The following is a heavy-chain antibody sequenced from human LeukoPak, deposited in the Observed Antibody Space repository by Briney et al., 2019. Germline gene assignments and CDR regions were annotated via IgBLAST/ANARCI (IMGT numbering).Heavy chain of an antibody. CDR2: IYYSGST. CDR1: GGSISSSSYY. V-gene: IGHV4-39*07. J-gene: IGHJ4*02. Sequence: PSETLSLTCTVSGGSISSSSYYWGWIRQPPGKGLEWIGSIYYSGSTYYDPSLKSRVTISVDTSKNQFSLKLSSVTAADTAVYYCARSGYCSGGSCDWELFFDYWGQGTLVTVSS. D-gene: IGHD2-15*01. CDR3: ARSGYCSGGSCDWELFFDY.